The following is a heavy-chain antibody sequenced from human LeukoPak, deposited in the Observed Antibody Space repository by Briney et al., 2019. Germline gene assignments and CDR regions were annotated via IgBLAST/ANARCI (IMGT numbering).Heavy chain of an antibody. CDR3: ARDLKPAGTYYDILTGYYKEYSEWFDP. D-gene: IGHD3-9*01. Sequence: PSQTLSLTCTVSGGSISSGSYYWSWIRQPAGKGLEWIGRIYTSGSTNYNPSLKSRVTISVDTSKNQFSLKLSSVTAADTAVYYCARDLKPAGTYYDILTGYYKEYSEWFDPWGQGTLVTVSS. V-gene: IGHV4-61*02. J-gene: IGHJ5*02. CDR1: GGSISSGSYY. CDR2: IYTSGST.